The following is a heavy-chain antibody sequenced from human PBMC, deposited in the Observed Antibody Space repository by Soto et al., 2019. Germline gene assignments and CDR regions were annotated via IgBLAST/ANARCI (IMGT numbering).Heavy chain of an antibody. CDR1: GYTVTSYD. J-gene: IGHJ4*02. Sequence: GASVKVSGNACGYTVTSYDIQWVRQATGQGLEWMGRMNPNSGNTGYAQKFQGRGTMTTNTSRSTAFMQRSSLISEDTAGYYCARGPGIAAAAQNDYWGQGTLVPVS. CDR3: ARGPGIAAAAQNDY. D-gene: IGHD6-13*01. V-gene: IGHV1-8*01. CDR2: MNPNSGNT.